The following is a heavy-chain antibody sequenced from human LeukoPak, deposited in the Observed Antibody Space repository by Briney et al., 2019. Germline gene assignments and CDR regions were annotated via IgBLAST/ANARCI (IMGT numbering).Heavy chain of an antibody. J-gene: IGHJ4*02. CDR2: IYYSGST. V-gene: IGHV4-30-4*01. CDR3: ARAAGIRYFDWLGFDY. D-gene: IGHD3-9*01. Sequence: NPSETLSLTCTVSGGSISSGDYSWSWIRQPPGKGLEWIGYIYYSGSTYYKPSLKSRVTISIDTSENQFSLKLSSVTAADTAVYYCARAAGIRYFDWLGFDYWGQGTLVTVSS. CDR1: GGSISSGDYS.